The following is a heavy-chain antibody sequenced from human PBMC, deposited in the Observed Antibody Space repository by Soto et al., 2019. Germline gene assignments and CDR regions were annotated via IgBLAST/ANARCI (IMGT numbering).Heavy chain of an antibody. Sequence: SLRLSCAASGFTFRSHGMHWVREAPFKGLEWLTLISYDGSDTDYADSVKGRFTISRDNSKNMLYLQMNSLGAEDTAVYYCAKDFGINWYYFDCWGQGTLVTV. D-gene: IGHD1-1*01. CDR2: ISYDGSDT. CDR1: GFTFRSHG. J-gene: IGHJ4*02. V-gene: IGHV3-30*18. CDR3: AKDFGINWYYFDC.